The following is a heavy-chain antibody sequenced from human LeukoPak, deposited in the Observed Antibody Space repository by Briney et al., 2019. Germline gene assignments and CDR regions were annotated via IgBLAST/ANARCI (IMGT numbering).Heavy chain of an antibody. CDR2: IYHSGST. J-gene: IGHJ4*02. CDR1: GGSISSGGYS. CDR3: ARVRRVLGSYSLDY. Sequence: SQTLSLTCAVSGGSISSGGYSWSWIRQPPGKGLEWIGYIYHSGSTNYNPSLKSRVTISVDKSKNQFSLKLSSVTAADTAVYYCARVRRVLGSYSLDYWGQGTLVTVSS. V-gene: IGHV4-30-2*01. D-gene: IGHD1-26*01.